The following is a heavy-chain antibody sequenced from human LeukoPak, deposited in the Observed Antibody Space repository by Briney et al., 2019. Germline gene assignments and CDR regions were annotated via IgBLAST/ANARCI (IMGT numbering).Heavy chain of an antibody. CDR3: TRGAIWGSYRYLDY. J-gene: IGHJ4*02. Sequence: GGSLRLSCAASGFTFGDYAMSWFRPAPGRGLEWVGFIRSEAYGGTTEYAASVKGRFTISRDDSKSIAYLQMNSLKTEDTAVYYCTRGAIWGSYRYLDYWGQGTLVTVSS. D-gene: IGHD3-16*02. CDR2: IRSEAYGGTT. V-gene: IGHV3-49*03. CDR1: GFTFGDYA.